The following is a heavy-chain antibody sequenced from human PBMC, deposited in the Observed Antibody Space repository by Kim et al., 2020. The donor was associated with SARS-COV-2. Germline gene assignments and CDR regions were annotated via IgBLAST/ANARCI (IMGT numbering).Heavy chain of an antibody. Sequence: GGSLRLSCAASGFTFSSYAMSWVRQAPGKGLEWVSAISGSGGSTYYADSVKGRFTISRDNSKNTLCLQMNSLRAEDTAVYYCAKDPSYFRGVTDYWGQGTLGTVSP. CDR1: GFTFSSYA. D-gene: IGHD3-10*01. CDR3: AKDPSYFRGVTDY. J-gene: IGHJ4*02. V-gene: IGHV3-23*01. CDR2: ISGSGGST.